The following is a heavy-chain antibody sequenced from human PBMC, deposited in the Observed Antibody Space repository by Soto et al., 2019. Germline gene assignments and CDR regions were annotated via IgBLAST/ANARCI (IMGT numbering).Heavy chain of an antibody. D-gene: IGHD2-2*01. CDR2: ISSRSTYI. CDR1: GFTFSSYA. V-gene: IGHV3-21*01. Sequence: GGSLRLSCSASGFTFSSYAMNWVRQAPGKGLEWVSSISSRSTYIYYADSVKGRFTISRDNAKNSLYLQMNSLRAEDTAVYYCARVLGCSSTSCYHDALDIWGQGTMVTVSS. CDR3: ARVLGCSSTSCYHDALDI. J-gene: IGHJ3*02.